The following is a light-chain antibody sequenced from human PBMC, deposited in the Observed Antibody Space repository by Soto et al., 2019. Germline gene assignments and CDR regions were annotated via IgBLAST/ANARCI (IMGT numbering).Light chain of an antibody. CDR2: AAS. Sequence: DIQLTQSPSFQYASVGDRVTNTYRASQGKNSYLAWYQQKPGKAPKLLIYAASTLQSGVPSRFSGSGSGTEFTLTICSLQPEDFATYYCQQLNSYPRGITFGPGTKVDIK. CDR3: QQLNSYPRGIT. V-gene: IGKV1-9*01. J-gene: IGKJ3*01. CDR1: QGKNSY.